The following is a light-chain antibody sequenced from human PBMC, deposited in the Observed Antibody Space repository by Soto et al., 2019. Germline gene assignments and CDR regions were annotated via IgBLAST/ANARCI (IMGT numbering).Light chain of an antibody. CDR1: STVDSIY. CDR3: QQYNKWPYT. J-gene: IGKJ3*01. CDR2: GAT. Sequence: ETVLTQSPGTLSLSPGERASLSCRASSTVDSIYLAWYQQKPGQAPRLLIYGATNRATGIPDRFSGSGSGTDFTLTISRLEPEDFAVYYCQQYNKWPYTFGPGTKVDI. V-gene: IGKV3-20*01.